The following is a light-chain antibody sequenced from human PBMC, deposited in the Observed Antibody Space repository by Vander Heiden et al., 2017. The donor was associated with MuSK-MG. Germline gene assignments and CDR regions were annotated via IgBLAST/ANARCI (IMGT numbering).Light chain of an antibody. V-gene: IGLV2-14*03. J-gene: IGLJ3*02. CDR2: DVN. Sequence: LTQPASVSASPGQSITISCTGTSTDIGHSDSVSWYQQHPGKAPKVMIFDVNDRASGVSNRFSGSKSGNAASLTISGLQAEDEADYSCASYTISSTVLFGGGTKVTVL. CDR3: ASYTISSTVL. CDR1: STDIGHSDS.